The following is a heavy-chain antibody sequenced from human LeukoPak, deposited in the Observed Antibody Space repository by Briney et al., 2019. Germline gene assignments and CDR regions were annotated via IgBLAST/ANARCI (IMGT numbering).Heavy chain of an antibody. V-gene: IGHV4-61*02. D-gene: IGHD6-13*01. CDR2: FYISGST. CDR1: GGSINSGSYY. Sequence: PSETLSLTCTVSGGSINSGSYYWSWIRQPAGKGLEWIGRFYISGSTNYNPSLKSRVTISVDTSKNQFSLKLSSVTAADTAVYYCARGWDSSSWYVDYWGQGTLVTVSS. J-gene: IGHJ4*02. CDR3: ARGWDSSSWYVDY.